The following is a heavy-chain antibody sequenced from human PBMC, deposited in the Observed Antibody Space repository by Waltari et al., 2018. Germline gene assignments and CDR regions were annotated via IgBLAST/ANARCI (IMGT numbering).Heavy chain of an antibody. CDR2: ISGSGGST. V-gene: IGHV3-23*01. Sequence: EVQLLESGGGLVQPGGSLRLSCSASGFTFSSYAISWVRQAPGKGLEWVSAISGSGGSTYYADSVKGRFTISRDNSKNTLYLQMNSLRAEDTAVYYCAKAEFDSSGYYFHYWGQGTLVTVSS. J-gene: IGHJ4*02. D-gene: IGHD3-22*01. CDR3: AKAEFDSSGYYFHY. CDR1: GFTFSSYA.